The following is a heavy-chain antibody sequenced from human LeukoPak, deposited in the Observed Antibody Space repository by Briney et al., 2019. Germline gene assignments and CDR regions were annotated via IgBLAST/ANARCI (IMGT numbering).Heavy chain of an antibody. CDR2: IKHDGSEK. V-gene: IGHV3-7*01. J-gene: IGHJ4*02. CDR1: GFTLKNYW. CDR3: ARDRDASTLGLFDL. D-gene: IGHD2-21*01. Sequence: GGFLRLSCAASGFTLKNYWMSWVRQDPGKGLEWVAKIKHDGSEKQYVDSVKGRFTISRDNAKNSLYLEMNILRAEDTAVYYCARDRDASTLGLFDLWGQGTLVTVSS.